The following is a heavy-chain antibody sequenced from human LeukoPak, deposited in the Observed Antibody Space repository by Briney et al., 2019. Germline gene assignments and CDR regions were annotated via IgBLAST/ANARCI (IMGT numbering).Heavy chain of an antibody. CDR2: IYYSGST. D-gene: IGHD3-3*01. V-gene: IGHV4-39*01. Sequence: SETLSLTRTVSGGSISSSSYYWGWIRQPPGKGLEWIGSIYYSGSTYYNPSLKSRVTISVDTSKNQFSLKLSSVTAADTAVYYCAVQYYGFWSGHNYFDYWGQGTLVTVSS. J-gene: IGHJ4*02. CDR3: AVQYYGFWSGHNYFDY. CDR1: GGSISSSSYY.